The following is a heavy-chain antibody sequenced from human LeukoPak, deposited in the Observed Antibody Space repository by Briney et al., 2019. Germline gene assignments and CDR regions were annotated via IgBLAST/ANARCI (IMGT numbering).Heavy chain of an antibody. Sequence: ASVKVSCKASGYTFTTYYMHWVRQAPGQGFEWMGIINPSGGSTNYAQKFQGRVTMTRDTSTSTVYMELSSLRSDDTAVYYCAGSMVRGVMVYYYYGMDAWGQGTTVTVSS. D-gene: IGHD3-10*01. J-gene: IGHJ6*02. V-gene: IGHV1-46*01. CDR3: AGSMVRGVMVYYYYGMDA. CDR1: GYTFTTYY. CDR2: INPSGGST.